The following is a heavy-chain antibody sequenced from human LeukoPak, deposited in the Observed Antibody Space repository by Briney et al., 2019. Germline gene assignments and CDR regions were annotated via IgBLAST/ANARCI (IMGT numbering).Heavy chain of an antibody. V-gene: IGHV4-39*01. J-gene: IGHJ6*02. Sequence: SETLSLTCIVSGGSISRSSYYWGWLRQPPEKGLEWIGTISDSGNTYYSPSLKSRVTISVDTSKNQFSLKLRFVTAADTAVYYCARQDIWFGELVVWGQGTTVTVSS. CDR3: ARQDIWFGELVV. D-gene: IGHD3-10*01. CDR2: ISDSGNT. CDR1: GGSISRSSYY.